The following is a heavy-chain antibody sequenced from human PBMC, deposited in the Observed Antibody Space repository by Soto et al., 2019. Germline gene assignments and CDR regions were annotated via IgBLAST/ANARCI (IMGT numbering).Heavy chain of an antibody. CDR1: GFTFSSYA. J-gene: IGHJ6*02. D-gene: IGHD3-22*01. V-gene: IGHV3-30-3*01. CDR3: ARDANYYDSSGYYPWGYYYYGMDV. Sequence: GGSLRLSCAASGFTFSSYAMHWVRQAPGKGLEWVAVISYDGSNKYYADSVKGRFTISRDNSKNTLYLQMNSLRAEDTAVYYCARDANYYDSSGYYPWGYYYYGMDVWGQGTTVTVSS. CDR2: ISYDGSNK.